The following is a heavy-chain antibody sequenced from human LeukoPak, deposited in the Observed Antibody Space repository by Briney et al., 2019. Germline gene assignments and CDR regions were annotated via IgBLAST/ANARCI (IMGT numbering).Heavy chain of an antibody. J-gene: IGHJ6*02. CDR2: LYSGGTT. Sequence: GGSLRLSCAASGFNVSDNYMSWVRQAPGKGLEWVSVLYSGGTTYYADPVKGRFTISRDNSKNTLYLQMSSLRAEDTAVYYCVRDRWPGLGDFWGQGTTVTVSS. CDR1: GFNVSDNY. CDR3: VRDRWPGLGDF. D-gene: IGHD6-19*01. V-gene: IGHV3-66*01.